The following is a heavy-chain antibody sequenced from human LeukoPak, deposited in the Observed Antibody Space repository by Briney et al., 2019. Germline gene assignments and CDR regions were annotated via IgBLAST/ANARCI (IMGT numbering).Heavy chain of an antibody. CDR1: GGSISSSSYY. Sequence: SETLSLTCTVSGGSISSSSYYWGWIRQPPGKGLEWIGSIFYSGSTYYNPSLKSRVSISVDTPKNQFSLKLNSVTAADTAVYYCARQTYTSGWYPYFQHWGQGTLVTVSS. CDR2: IFYSGST. V-gene: IGHV4-39*01. J-gene: IGHJ1*01. CDR3: ARQTYTSGWYPYFQH. D-gene: IGHD6-19*01.